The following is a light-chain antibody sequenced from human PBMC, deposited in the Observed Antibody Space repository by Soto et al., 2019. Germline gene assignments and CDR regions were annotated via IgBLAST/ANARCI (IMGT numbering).Light chain of an antibody. V-gene: IGLV3-1*01. CDR3: QAWDSSPYVV. Sequence: SYELTQPPSVSVSPGQTASITCSGDKLGDKYACWYQQKPGQSPRLVIYQDDQRPSGIPERFSGSNSGNTATLTISGTQAMDEADYYCQAWDSSPYVVFGGGTKLTVL. CDR2: QDD. J-gene: IGLJ2*01. CDR1: KLGDKY.